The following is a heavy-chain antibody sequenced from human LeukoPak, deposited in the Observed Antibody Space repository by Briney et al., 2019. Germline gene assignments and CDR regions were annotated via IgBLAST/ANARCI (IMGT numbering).Heavy chain of an antibody. CDR3: AKTYYYDSSGYAEFDY. V-gene: IGHV3-23*01. CDR2: ISGSGGST. D-gene: IGHD3-22*01. J-gene: IGHJ4*02. CDR1: GFTFSSYA. Sequence: PGGSLRLSCAASGFTFSSYAMSWVRQAPGKGLEWVSAISGSGGSTYYADSVKGRFTISRDNSKNTLYLQMNSLRAEDTAVYYCAKTYYYDSSGYAEFDYWGRGTLVTVSS.